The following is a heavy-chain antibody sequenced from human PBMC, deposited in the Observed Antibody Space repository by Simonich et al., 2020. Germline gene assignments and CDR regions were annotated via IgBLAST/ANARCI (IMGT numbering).Heavy chain of an antibody. V-gene: IGHV1-18*01. CDR3: ARSTTGTTAFDI. CDR2: ISTNNGNT. Sequence: QVQLVQSGAEVKKPGASVKVSCKASGYTFTIYGISWVRQAPGQGRECMGWISTNNGNTNSAQKLQGRVTMTTDTSTSTAYMELRSLRADDTAVYYCARSTTGTTAFDIWGQGTMVTVSS. J-gene: IGHJ3*02. CDR1: GYTFTIYG. D-gene: IGHD1-1*01.